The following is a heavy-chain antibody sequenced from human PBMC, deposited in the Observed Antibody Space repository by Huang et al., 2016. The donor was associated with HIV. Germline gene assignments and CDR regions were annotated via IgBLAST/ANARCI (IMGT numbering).Heavy chain of an antibody. CDR1: GGTFSSNA. CDR2: IIPIFGTA. Sequence: QVQLVQSGAEVKKPGSSVKVSCKASGGTFSSNAFSWLRQAPVQGLEWMGGIIPIFGTANYAQKFQGRVTITADESTSTAYMELSSLRSEDTAVYYCARARGYYDSSVSYYFDYWGQGTLVTVSS. D-gene: IGHD3-22*01. CDR3: ARARGYYDSSVSYYFDY. V-gene: IGHV1-69*13. J-gene: IGHJ4*02.